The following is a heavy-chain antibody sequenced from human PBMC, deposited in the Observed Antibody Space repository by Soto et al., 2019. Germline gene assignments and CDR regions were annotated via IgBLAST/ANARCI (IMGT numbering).Heavy chain of an antibody. D-gene: IGHD4-4*01. CDR2: IYYSGST. CDR3: ARDRNSRGDYYYAMDV. V-gene: IGHV4-59*01. J-gene: IGHJ6*02. CDR1: GGSISSYY. Sequence: SETLSLTCTVSGGSISSYYWSWIRQPPGKGLEWIGYIYYSGSTNYNPSLKSRVTISVDTSKNQFSLKLSSVTAADTAVYYCARDRNSRGDYYYAMDVWGQGTTVTVSS.